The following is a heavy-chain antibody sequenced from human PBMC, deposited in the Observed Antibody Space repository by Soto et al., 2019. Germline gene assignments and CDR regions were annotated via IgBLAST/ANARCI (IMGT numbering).Heavy chain of an antibody. Sequence: RSSVKVSCKASGGTYSCYPIRWVRQAPGQGLEWMGGTIPIFGTAYYAQKFLGRATITADKSTSTAYMALSRLRSEHTAVYYCARDPTEYYDSSCYSAAGGYWGKGTLVTVSS. D-gene: IGHD3-22*01. CDR1: GGTYSCYP. V-gene: IGHV1-69*06. J-gene: IGHJ4*02. CDR2: TIPIFGTA. CDR3: ARDPTEYYDSSCYSAAGGY.